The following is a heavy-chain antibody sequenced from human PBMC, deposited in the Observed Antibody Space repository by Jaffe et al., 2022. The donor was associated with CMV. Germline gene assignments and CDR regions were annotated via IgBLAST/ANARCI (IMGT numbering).Heavy chain of an antibody. Sequence: EVQLLQSGAEVKKPGESLRISCEASGDSFINYWVVWVRQTPGKGLEWMGSIDPTDSQINYSPSFQGHITISADKSTSTAYLQWSSLEASDTAMYYCTRRRIPPSPWGWARNLKGPTNEAFDLWGQGTKVIVSS. D-gene: IGHD3-16*01. V-gene: IGHV5-10-1*03. CDR2: IDPTDSQI. J-gene: IGHJ3*01. CDR1: GDSFINYW. CDR3: TRRRIPPSPWGWARNLKGPTNEAFDL.